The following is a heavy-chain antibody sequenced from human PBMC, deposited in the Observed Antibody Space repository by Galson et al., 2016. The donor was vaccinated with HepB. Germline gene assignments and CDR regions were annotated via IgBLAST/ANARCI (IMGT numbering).Heavy chain of an antibody. Sequence: SVKVSCKASGYTFINYYMHWVRQAPGQGLEWMGIGNPRTGSTSYAQKFQDRVTVTRDTSTSTVYMELSSLRAEDTAVYYCARDSGYCTNVNCKGDAFDIWGEGAMVTVSS. CDR1: GYTFINYY. J-gene: IGHJ3*02. D-gene: IGHD2-8*01. CDR3: ARDSGYCTNVNCKGDAFDI. CDR2: GNPRTGST. V-gene: IGHV1-46*01.